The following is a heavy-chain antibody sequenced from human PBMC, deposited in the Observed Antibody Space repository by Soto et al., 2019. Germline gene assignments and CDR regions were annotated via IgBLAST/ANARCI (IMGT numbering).Heavy chain of an antibody. CDR3: AGSLDYIWRRGFDS. CDR1: GASVSSYY. Sequence: SETLSLTCTVSGASVSSYYWSWVRQPPGKGLEWIGYIYYSGSTIYNPSLKSRVIMSVDASKNHFSLRLSSVTAADTAVYYCAGSLDYIWRRGFDSWGQGTLVTVSS. CDR2: IYYSGST. J-gene: IGHJ4*02. D-gene: IGHD4-4*01. V-gene: IGHV4-59*08.